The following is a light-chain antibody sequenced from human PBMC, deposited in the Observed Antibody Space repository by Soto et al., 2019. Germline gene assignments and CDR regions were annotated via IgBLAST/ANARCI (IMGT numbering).Light chain of an antibody. V-gene: IGLV2-8*01. CDR3: SSYAGSNKKV. CDR1: SSDVGGYNY. Sequence: QSALTQPPSASGSPGQSVAISCTGTSSDVGGYNYVSWYQQHPGKAPKLMIYEVTKRPSGVPDRFSGSKSGNTASLTVSGLQAEDEADYYCSSYAGSNKKVFGAGTKL. J-gene: IGLJ2*01. CDR2: EVT.